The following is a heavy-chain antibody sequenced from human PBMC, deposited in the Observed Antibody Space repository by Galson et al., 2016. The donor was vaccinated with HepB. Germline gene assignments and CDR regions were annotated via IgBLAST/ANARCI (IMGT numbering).Heavy chain of an antibody. V-gene: IGHV4-59*01. CDR2: IYYSGST. CDR3: ARGSASLVAY. Sequence: SETLSLTCAVHGGPFSGYYWSWIRQPPGKGLEWIGYIYYSGSTNYNPSLKSRVTISVDTSKNQFSLKLNSVSAADTAVYFCARGSASLVAYWGQGTLVTVSS. CDR1: GGPFSGYY. D-gene: IGHD5-12*01. J-gene: IGHJ4*02.